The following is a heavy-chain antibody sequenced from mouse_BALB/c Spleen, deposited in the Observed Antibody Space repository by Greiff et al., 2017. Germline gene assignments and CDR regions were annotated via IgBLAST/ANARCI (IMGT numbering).Heavy chain of an antibody. CDR1: GYTFTDYW. CDR3: ARGTGFDY. Sequence: VQLQQSGAELVMPGASVKMSCKASGYTFTDYWMHWVKQRPGQGLEWIGAIDTSDSYTSYNQKFKGKATLTVDESSSTAYMQLSSLTSEDSAVYYCARGTGFDYWGQGTTLTVSS. V-gene: IGHV1-69*01. CDR2: IDTSDSYT. J-gene: IGHJ2*01.